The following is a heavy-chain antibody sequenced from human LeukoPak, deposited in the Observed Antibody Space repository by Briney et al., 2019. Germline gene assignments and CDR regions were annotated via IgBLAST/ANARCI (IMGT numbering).Heavy chain of an antibody. V-gene: IGHV3-23*01. CDR2: ISGSGGST. CDR1: GFTFSSYA. D-gene: IGHD3-9*01. J-gene: IGHJ4*02. Sequence: GGSLRLSCAASGFTFSSYAMSWVRQAPGKGLEWVSAISGSGGSTYYADSVKGRSTISRDNSKNTLYLQMNSLRAEDTAVYYCAKYHYDILTGFFDYWGQGTLVTVSS. CDR3: AKYHYDILTGFFDY.